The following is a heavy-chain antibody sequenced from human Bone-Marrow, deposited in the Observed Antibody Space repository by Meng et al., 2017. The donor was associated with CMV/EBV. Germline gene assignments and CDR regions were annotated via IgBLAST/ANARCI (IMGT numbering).Heavy chain of an antibody. V-gene: IGHV3-49*04. CDR3: TRNYYYSYGRDF. Sequence: GESLKISCAASGFTFSSYAMNWVRQAPGKGLEWVGFIRSKAYGGTTEDAASVKGRFTNSRDDSKSIAYLQMNSLKTEDTAVYYCTRNYYYSYGRDFWGQGTTVTGSS. CDR2: IRSKAYGGTT. D-gene: IGHD1-14*01. CDR1: GFTFSSYA. J-gene: IGHJ6*01.